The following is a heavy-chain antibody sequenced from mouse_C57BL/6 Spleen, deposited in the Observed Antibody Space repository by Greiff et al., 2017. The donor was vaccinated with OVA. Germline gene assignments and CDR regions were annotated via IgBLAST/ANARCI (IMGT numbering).Heavy chain of an antibody. D-gene: IGHD1-1*01. J-gene: IGHJ2*01. CDR2: IYPGDGDT. CDR3: ARWYYGSHY. CDR1: GYAFSSSW. Sequence: VQLQESGPELVKPGASVKISCKASGYAFSSSWMNWVKQRPGKGLEWIGRIYPGDGDTNYNGKFKGKATLTADKSSSTAYMQLSSLTSEDSAVYFCARWYYGSHYWGQGTTLTVSS. V-gene: IGHV1-82*01.